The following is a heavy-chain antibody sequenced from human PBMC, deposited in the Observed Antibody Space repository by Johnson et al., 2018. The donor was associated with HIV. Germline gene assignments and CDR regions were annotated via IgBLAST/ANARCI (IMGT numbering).Heavy chain of an antibody. CDR2: VSAGGDNT. V-gene: IGHV3-23*04. CDR1: GFTFSSYA. Sequence: VQLVESGGGLVQPGGSLRLSCAASGFTFSSYAMDWVRQTPGKGLAWVSAVSAGGDNTYYADSVEGRFTISRDNSKNSLYLQMNSLRAEDTALYYCAKGGYSGSYFGFDIWGQGTLVTVSS. D-gene: IGHD1-26*01. J-gene: IGHJ3*02. CDR3: AKGGYSGSYFGFDI.